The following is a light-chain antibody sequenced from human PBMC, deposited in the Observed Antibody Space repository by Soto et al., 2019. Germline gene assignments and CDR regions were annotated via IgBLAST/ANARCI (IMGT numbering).Light chain of an antibody. J-gene: IGLJ2*01. Sequence: QSALTQPPSVSGSPGQSVTICCTGTSSDVGSYDRVSWYQQPPGTAPKLMIYEVNNRPSGVPDRFSGSKSGNTASLTISGLQAEDEADYYCSSFTSSTTLVFGGGTKLTVL. CDR1: SSDVGSYDR. CDR2: EVN. V-gene: IGLV2-18*02. CDR3: SSFTSSTTLV.